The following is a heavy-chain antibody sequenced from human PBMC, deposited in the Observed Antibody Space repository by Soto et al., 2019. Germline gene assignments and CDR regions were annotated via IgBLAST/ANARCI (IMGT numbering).Heavy chain of an antibody. D-gene: IGHD6-19*01. CDR3: AYSSGWYRHDV. Sequence: QVQLQESGPGLVKPSGTLSLTCAVSGDSISSPKWWTWLRQPPGKGLEWIGYLLHSGTTNYNPSLKCRVILSVYKTQNQFSLSLTSVTAADTAIYYCAYSSGWYRHDVWGQGTSVTVSS. V-gene: IGHV4-4*02. J-gene: IGHJ3*01. CDR1: GDSISSPKW. CDR2: LLHSGTT.